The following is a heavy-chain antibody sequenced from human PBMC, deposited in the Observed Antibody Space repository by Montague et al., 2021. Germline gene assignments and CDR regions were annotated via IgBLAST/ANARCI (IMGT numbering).Heavy chain of an antibody. Sequence: SLRLSCAASGFNVNSHYMSWVRQAPGKGLEWVSVTYTGGSAYYADSVKGRFTVTRDSSKNMVYLQMDSLRAEDTAVYFCARDEGNTSSLDYWGQGTLVTVSS. CDR2: TYTGGSA. CDR3: ARDEGNTSSLDY. CDR1: GFNVNSHY. D-gene: IGHD3-10*01. V-gene: IGHV3-53*01. J-gene: IGHJ4*02.